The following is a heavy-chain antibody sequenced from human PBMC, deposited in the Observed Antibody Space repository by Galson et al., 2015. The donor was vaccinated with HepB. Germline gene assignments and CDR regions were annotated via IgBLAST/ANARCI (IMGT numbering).Heavy chain of an antibody. CDR3: ARWGASRMRGYSYGHGDY. V-gene: IGHV1-2*02. D-gene: IGHD5-18*01. J-gene: IGHJ4*02. CDR2: INPNSGGT. Sequence: SVKVSCKASGYTFTGYYMHWVRQAPGQGLEWMGWINPNSGGTNYAQKFQGRVTMTRDTSISTAYMELSRLRSDDTAVYYCARWGASRMRGYSYGHGDYWGQGTLVTVSS. CDR1: GYTFTGYY.